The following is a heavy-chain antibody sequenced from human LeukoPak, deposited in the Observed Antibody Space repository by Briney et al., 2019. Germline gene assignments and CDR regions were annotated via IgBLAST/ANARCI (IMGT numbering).Heavy chain of an antibody. D-gene: IGHD6-13*01. CDR1: GYTFTGYY. V-gene: IGHV1-2*02. CDR2: INPNSGGT. J-gene: IGHJ5*02. CDR3: ARVLTPSSSWTNWFDP. Sequence: GASVKVSCKASGYTFTGYYMNWVRQAPGQGLEWMGWINPNSGGTNYAQKFQGRVTMTRDTSISTAYMELSRLRSDDTAVYYCARVLTPSSSWTNWFDPWGQGTLVTVSS.